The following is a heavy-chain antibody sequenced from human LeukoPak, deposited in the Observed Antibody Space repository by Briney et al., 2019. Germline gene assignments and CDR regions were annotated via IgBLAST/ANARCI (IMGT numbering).Heavy chain of an antibody. J-gene: IGHJ4*02. Sequence: SETLSLTCAVYGGSFSGYYWSWIRQPPGKGLEWIGEINHSGSTNYNPSLKSRVIISVDTSKNQFSLKLSSVTAADTAVYYCARGPDDFWSGYYPVYWGQGTLVTVSS. CDR1: GGSFSGYY. D-gene: IGHD3-3*01. V-gene: IGHV4-34*01. CDR2: INHSGST. CDR3: ARGPDDFWSGYYPVY.